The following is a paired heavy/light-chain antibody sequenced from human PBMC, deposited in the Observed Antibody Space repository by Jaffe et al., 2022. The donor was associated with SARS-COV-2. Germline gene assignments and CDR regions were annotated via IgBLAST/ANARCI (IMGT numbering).Light chain of an antibody. V-gene: IGLV3-21*02. CDR2: DDS. CDR3: QVWDSSSDQGV. Sequence: SYVLTQPPSVSVAPGQTARITCGGNNIGSKSVHWYQQKPGQAPVLVVYDDSDRPSGIPERFSGSNSGNTATLTISRVEAGDEADYYCQVWDSSSDQGVFGGGTKLTVL. J-gene: IGLJ2*01. CDR1: NIGSKS.
Heavy chain of an antibody. Sequence: EVQLLESGGGLVQPGGSLRLSCAASGFTFSSYAMSWVRQAPGKGLEWVSAISGSGGSTYYADSVKGRFTISRDNSKNTLYLQMNSLRAEDTAVYYCAKIGTGPEDSSGCPKGGCYFDYWGQGTLVTVSS. J-gene: IGHJ4*02. CDR3: AKIGTGPEDSSGCPKGGCYFDY. D-gene: IGHD6-19*01. CDR2: ISGSGGST. V-gene: IGHV3-23*01. CDR1: GFTFSSYA.